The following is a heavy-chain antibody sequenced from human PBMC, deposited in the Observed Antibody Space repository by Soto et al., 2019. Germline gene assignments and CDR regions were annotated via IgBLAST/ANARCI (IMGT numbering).Heavy chain of an antibody. CDR2: ISWNSGSI. J-gene: IGHJ4*02. D-gene: IGHD6-13*01. Sequence: PGGSLRLSCAASGFTFDDCAMHWVRQAPGKGLEWVSGISWNSGSIGYADSVKGRFTISRDNAKNSLYLQMNSLRAEDTALYYCAKDIIGSSSWFLFDYWGQGTLVTVSS. CDR1: GFTFDDCA. CDR3: AKDIIGSSSWFLFDY. V-gene: IGHV3-9*01.